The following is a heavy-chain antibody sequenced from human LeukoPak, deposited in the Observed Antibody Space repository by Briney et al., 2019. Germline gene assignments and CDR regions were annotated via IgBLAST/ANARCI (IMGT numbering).Heavy chain of an antibody. CDR2: ISAYNGNT. V-gene: IGHV1-18*01. D-gene: IGHD3-3*01. J-gene: IGHJ4*02. CDR1: GYTFASYV. CDR3: ARVSTIFGVVIRGASPDY. Sequence: ASVKVSCKASGYTFASYVISWVRQAPGQGLEWMGWISAYNGNTNYAQKLQGRVTMTTDTSTSTAYMELRSLRSDDTAVYYCARVSTIFGVVIRGASPDYWGQGTLVTVSS.